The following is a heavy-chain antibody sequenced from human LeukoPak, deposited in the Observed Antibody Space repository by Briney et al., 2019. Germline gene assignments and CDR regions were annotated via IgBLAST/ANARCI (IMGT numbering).Heavy chain of an antibody. D-gene: IGHD3/OR15-3a*01. V-gene: IGHV3-74*01. CDR3: ARSDWPYYFDY. Sequence: GGSLRLSCAASEFTFSNYWMHWVRQAPGKGLVWVSWITGDGSSTRYADSVKGRFTISRDNAKNTLYLQVNSLRAEDTAVYYCARSDWPYYFDYWGQGALVTVSS. CDR2: ITGDGSST. J-gene: IGHJ4*02. CDR1: EFTFSNYW.